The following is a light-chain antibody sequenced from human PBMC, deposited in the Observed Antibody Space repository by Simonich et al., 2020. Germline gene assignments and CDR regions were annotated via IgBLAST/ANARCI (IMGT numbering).Light chain of an antibody. Sequence: QLVLTQSPSASASLGASVKLTFTLSSGHSSYAIEWHQQQPETGPRYLMKLNSDGSHSKGDGIPDRFSGSSSGAERYLTISSLQSEDEADYYCQTWGTGIVFGGGTKLTVL. CDR2: LNSDGSH. CDR1: SGHSSYA. V-gene: IGLV4-69*01. J-gene: IGLJ3*02. CDR3: QTWGTGIV.